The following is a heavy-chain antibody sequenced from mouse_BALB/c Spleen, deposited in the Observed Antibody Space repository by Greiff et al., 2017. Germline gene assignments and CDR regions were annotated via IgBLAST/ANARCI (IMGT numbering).Heavy chain of an antibody. Sequence: QVQLKQSGAELVRPGVSVKISCKGSGYTFTDYAMHWVKQSHAKSLEWIGVISTYYGDASYNQKFKGKATMTVDKSSSTAYMELARLTSEDSAIYYCARSGRRVLGQGAMDYWGQGTSVTVSS. CDR1: GYTFTDYA. V-gene: IGHV1S137*01. CDR3: ARSGRRVLGQGAMDY. D-gene: IGHD3-3*01. CDR2: ISTYYGDA. J-gene: IGHJ4*01.